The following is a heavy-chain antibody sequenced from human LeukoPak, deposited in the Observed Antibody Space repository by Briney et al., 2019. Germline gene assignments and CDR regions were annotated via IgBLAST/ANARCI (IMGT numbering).Heavy chain of an antibody. CDR3: ARSPIAAAATFFDC. V-gene: IGHV4-59*01. CDR2: MFYSGTT. Sequence: PSETLSLTCTVSGGAISSYYWSWIRQPPGQGLEWIAYMFYSGTTNYNPSLRSRVTISLDTSKKQFALKVSSVAAADTAVYYCARSPIAAAATFFDCWGQGTLVTVSS. J-gene: IGHJ4*02. D-gene: IGHD6-13*01. CDR1: GGAISSYY.